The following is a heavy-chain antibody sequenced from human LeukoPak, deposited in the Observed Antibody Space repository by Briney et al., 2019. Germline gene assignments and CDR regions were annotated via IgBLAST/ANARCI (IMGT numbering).Heavy chain of an antibody. CDR1: GFTFSSYA. J-gene: IGHJ4*02. Sequence: GGSLRLSCAASGFTFSSYAMSWVRQAPGKGLEWVSAISGSGGSTYYADSVKGRFTISRDNSKNTLYLQMNSLRAEDTAVYYCARDWNRYCSGGSCSYFDYWGQGTLVTVSS. CDR2: ISGSGGST. CDR3: ARDWNRYCSGGSCSYFDY. D-gene: IGHD2-15*01. V-gene: IGHV3-23*01.